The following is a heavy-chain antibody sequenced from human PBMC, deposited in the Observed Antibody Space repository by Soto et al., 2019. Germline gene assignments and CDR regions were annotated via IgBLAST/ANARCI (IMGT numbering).Heavy chain of an antibody. D-gene: IGHD4-17*01. Sequence: ASETLSLTCAVYGGSFSGYYWSWIRQPPGKGLEWIGEINHSGSTNYNPSLKSRVTISVDTSKNQFSLKLSSVTAADTAVYYCARRLRSPRGYYYYYYMDVWGKGTTVTVSS. J-gene: IGHJ6*03. CDR1: GGSFSGYY. CDR2: INHSGST. CDR3: ARRLRSPRGYYYYYYMDV. V-gene: IGHV4-34*01.